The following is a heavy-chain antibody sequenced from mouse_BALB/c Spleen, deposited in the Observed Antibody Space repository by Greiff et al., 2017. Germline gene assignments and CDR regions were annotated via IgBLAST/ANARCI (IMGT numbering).Heavy chain of an antibody. CDR2: ISSGSSTI. D-gene: IGHD1-1*01. CDR1: GFTFSSFG. J-gene: IGHJ4*01. CDR3: ARADYYGSRVHYYAMDY. Sequence: EVMLVESGGGLVQPGGSRKLSCAASGFTFSSFGMHWVRQAPEKGLEWVAYISSGSSTIYYADTVKGRFTISRDNPKNTLFLQMTSLRSEDTAMYYCARADYYGSRVHYYAMDYWGQGTSVTVSS. V-gene: IGHV5-17*02.